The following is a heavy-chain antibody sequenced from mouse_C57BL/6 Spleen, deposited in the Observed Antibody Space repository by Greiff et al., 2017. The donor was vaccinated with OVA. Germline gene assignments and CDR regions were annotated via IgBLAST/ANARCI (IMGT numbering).Heavy chain of an antibody. V-gene: IGHV1-52*01. D-gene: IGHD2-5*01. CDR1: GYTFTSYW. CDR2: IDPSDSET. CDR3: ARYYSNYDYAMDY. Sequence: QVQLKQPGAELVRPGSSVKLSCKASGYTFTSYWMHWVKQRPIQGLEWIGNIDPSDSETHYNQKFKDKATLTVDKSSSTAYMQLSSLTSEDSAVDYCARYYSNYDYAMDYWGQGTSVTVSS. J-gene: IGHJ4*01.